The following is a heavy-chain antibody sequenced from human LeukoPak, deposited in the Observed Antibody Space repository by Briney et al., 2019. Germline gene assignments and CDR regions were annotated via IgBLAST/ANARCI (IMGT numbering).Heavy chain of an antibody. J-gene: IGHJ4*01. D-gene: IGHD2/OR15-2a*01. CDR1: GFTFSNLW. V-gene: IGHV3-7*01. Sequence: GGSLRLSCAASGFTFSNLWMSWVRQAPGKGLEWVAHISVDGSGTYYVDSVRGRFTISRDNAKNTLYLQMNTLRAEDTAVYYCAKYLTRASDYWGHGTLVTVSS. CDR2: ISVDGSGT. CDR3: AKYLTRASDY.